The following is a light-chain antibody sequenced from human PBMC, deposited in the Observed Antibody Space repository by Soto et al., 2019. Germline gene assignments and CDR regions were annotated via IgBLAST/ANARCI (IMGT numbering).Light chain of an antibody. V-gene: IGKV3-20*01. CDR2: GAS. CDR3: QQYGSSPPLT. Sequence: EFVLTQSPGTLSLSPGERATLSCRASQSVSSSYLAWYQQNPGQAPRILIYGASTRATGIPDRFSGSGSGTDFTLTISRLEPEDFAVYYCQQYGSSPPLTFGGGTKVEIK. CDR1: QSVSSSY. J-gene: IGKJ4*01.